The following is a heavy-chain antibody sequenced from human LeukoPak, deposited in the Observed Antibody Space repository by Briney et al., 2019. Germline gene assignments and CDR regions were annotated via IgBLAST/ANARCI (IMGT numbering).Heavy chain of an antibody. CDR3: ARVRYNWNRDFDY. CDR2: IYYSGST. J-gene: IGHJ4*02. V-gene: IGHV4-39*07. CDR1: GGSISSSSYY. Sequence: SETLSLTCTVSGGSISSSSYYWGWTRQPPGKGLEWIGSIYYSGSTYYNPSLKSRVTMSVDTSKNQFSLKLSSVTAADTAVYYCARVRYNWNRDFDYWGQGTLVTVSS. D-gene: IGHD1-20*01.